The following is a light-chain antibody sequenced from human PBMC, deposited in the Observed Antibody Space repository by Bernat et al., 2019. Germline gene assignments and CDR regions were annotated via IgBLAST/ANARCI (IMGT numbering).Light chain of an antibody. J-gene: IGKJ1*01. CDR3: QQYNSLPPT. CDR1: QGISRY. CDR2: YSN. Sequence: GDTVTITCRASQGISRYLAWYQQKPGKAPKLLIYYSNLLASGVPSRFSGSGSGTEFTLTISSLQPEDFATYYCQQYNSLPPTFGQGTEVEIK. V-gene: IGKV1-13*02.